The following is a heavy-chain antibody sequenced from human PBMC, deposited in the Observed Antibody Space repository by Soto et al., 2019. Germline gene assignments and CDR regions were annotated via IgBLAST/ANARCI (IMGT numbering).Heavy chain of an antibody. CDR2: MSYDGGHK. V-gene: IGHV3-30*18. D-gene: IGHD2-8*01. CDR1: GFTFSSYG. CDR3: AKERENGVDPHYTYYAMDV. Sequence: QVQLVESGGGVVQPGRSLRLSCAASGFTFSSYGMSWVRQAPGKRPEWVAVMSYDGGHKHYADSVKCRFTISRDSSTNTLDMQMNSLRAEDTAVYYCAKERENGVDPHYTYYAMDVWGQGTTVTVSS. J-gene: IGHJ6*02.